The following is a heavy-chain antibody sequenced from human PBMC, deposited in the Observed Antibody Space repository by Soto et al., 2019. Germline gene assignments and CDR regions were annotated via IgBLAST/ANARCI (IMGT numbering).Heavy chain of an antibody. V-gene: IGHV3-30*18. J-gene: IGHJ6*02. CDR2: ISYDGSNK. CDR3: AKGSLRGVAGDYYYSGMEV. D-gene: IGHD3-3*01. CDR1: GFTFSSYG. Sequence: QVQLVESGGGVVQPGRSLRLSCAASGFTFSSYGMHWVRQAPGKGLEWVAVISYDGSNKYYADSVKGRFTISRDNSKKTLYLQMNSLRAEDTAVYYCAKGSLRGVAGDYYYSGMEVWGQETTVTVSS.